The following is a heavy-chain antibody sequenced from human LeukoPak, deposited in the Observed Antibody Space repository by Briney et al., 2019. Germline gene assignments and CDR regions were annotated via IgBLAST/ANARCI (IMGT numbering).Heavy chain of an antibody. CDR2: INPSSGGT. D-gene: IGHD3-10*01. Sequence: GASVKVSCKASGYIFTDYYIHRVRQARGQGLEWMGWINPSSGGTYFAQRFEARVTLTRDTSINTTYMEMRGLTSDDTAIYYCAKSQYSFGSGSTRPLFDHWGQGTLVTVSS. CDR1: GYIFTDYY. CDR3: AKSQYSFGSGSTRPLFDH. V-gene: IGHV1-2*02. J-gene: IGHJ4*02.